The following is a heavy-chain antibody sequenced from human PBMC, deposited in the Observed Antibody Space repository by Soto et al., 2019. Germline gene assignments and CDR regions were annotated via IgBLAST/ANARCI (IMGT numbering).Heavy chain of an antibody. V-gene: IGHV4-59*01. Sequence: SEILSLTCTVSGGSISSYYWSWIRQPPGKGLEWIGYIYYSGSTNYNPSLKSRVTISVDTSKNQFSLKLSSVTAADTAVYYCARSILGYCSSTSCSDFNWFDPWGQGTLVTVS. CDR3: ARSILGYCSSTSCSDFNWFDP. CDR2: IYYSGST. D-gene: IGHD2-2*01. J-gene: IGHJ5*02. CDR1: GGSISSYY.